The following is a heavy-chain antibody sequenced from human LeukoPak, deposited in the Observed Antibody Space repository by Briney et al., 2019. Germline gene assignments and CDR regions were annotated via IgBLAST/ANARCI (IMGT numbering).Heavy chain of an antibody. CDR1: GYTFTVYY. V-gene: IGHV1-2*02. CDR2: INPNRGGP. J-gene: IGHJ6*03. Sequence: ASVSVSSTASGYTFTVYYMHGVRQAPGQGVEWMGGINPNRGGPNYAQTFQGRVTMTRDTSISTAYMELSRRRSEDTAVYYCARYGESGEPSPENYYYMDVWGKGTTVTISS. D-gene: IGHD3-16*01. CDR3: ARYGESGEPSPENYYYMDV.